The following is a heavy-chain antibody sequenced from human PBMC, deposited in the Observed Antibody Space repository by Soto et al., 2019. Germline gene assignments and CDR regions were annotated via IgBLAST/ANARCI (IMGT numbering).Heavy chain of an antibody. CDR2: ISPYNGNT. Sequence: QVQLVQSGAEVKKPGASVKVSCKASDKTFLSYGISWVRQGHGQGLEWMGWISPYNGNTNYAQKLQGRVNMPTDTSTSTAYMELRRLRSDDTAVYYCATQIDTVMVFRDWGQGTLVTVSS. V-gene: IGHV1-18*01. D-gene: IGHD5-18*01. CDR1: DKTFLSYG. CDR3: ATQIDTVMVFRD. J-gene: IGHJ4*02.